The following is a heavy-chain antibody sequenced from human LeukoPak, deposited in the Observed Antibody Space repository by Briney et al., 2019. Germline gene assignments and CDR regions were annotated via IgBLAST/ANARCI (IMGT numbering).Heavy chain of an antibody. J-gene: IGHJ4*02. CDR2: IWYDGSNK. V-gene: IGHV3-30*02. CDR3: AKGSDSFWSGYSPTRS. CDR1: GFTFSSYG. D-gene: IGHD3-3*01. Sequence: GGSLRLSCAASGFTFSSYGMHWVRQAPGKGLECVAVIWYDGSNKYYADSVKGRFTISRDNSKNTLYLQMNSLRAEDTAVYYCAKGSDSFWSGYSPTRSWGQGTLVTVSS.